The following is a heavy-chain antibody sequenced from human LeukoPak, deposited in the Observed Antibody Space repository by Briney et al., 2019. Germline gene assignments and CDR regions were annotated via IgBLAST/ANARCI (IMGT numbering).Heavy chain of an antibody. CDR2: IYYSGST. CDR1: GGSISSGGYY. CDR3: ASGGAPGIRFLEWSRPHDAFDI. J-gene: IGHJ3*02. D-gene: IGHD3-3*01. Sequence: SQTLSLTCTVSGGSISSGGYYWSWIRQPPGKGLEWIGYIYYSGSTNYNPSLKSRVTISVDTSKNQLSLKLSSVTAADTAVYYCASGGAPGIRFLEWSRPHDAFDIWGQGTMVTVSS. V-gene: IGHV4-61*08.